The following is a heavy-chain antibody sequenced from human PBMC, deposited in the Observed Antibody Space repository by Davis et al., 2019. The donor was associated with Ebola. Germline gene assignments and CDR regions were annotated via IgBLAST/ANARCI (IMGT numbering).Heavy chain of an antibody. Sequence: AASVKVSCKASGYTFRNSAISWVRQAPGQGLEWMGMINPNDGRTIYAQKFQGRVTVTRDTSTTTVYMDLSSLRSDDTAVYSCARDSGSYYDSHCDYWGQGTLVTVSS. CDR3: ARDSGSYYDSHCDY. V-gene: IGHV1-46*01. D-gene: IGHD1-26*01. CDR2: INPNDGRT. J-gene: IGHJ4*02. CDR1: GYTFRNSA.